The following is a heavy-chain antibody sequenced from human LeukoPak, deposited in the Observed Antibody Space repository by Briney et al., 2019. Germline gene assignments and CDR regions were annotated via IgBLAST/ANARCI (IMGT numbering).Heavy chain of an antibody. V-gene: IGHV3-15*01. Sequence: GGSLRLSCAASGFTFSNAWMSWVRQAPGKGLEWVGRIKSKTDGGTTDYAAPVKGRFTISRDDSKNTLYLQMNSLRAEDTAVYYCAKDLAIVVVPAATNPWGQGTMVTVSS. CDR1: GFTFSNAW. CDR3: AKDLAIVVVPAATNP. J-gene: IGHJ3*01. D-gene: IGHD2-2*01. CDR2: IKSKTDGGTT.